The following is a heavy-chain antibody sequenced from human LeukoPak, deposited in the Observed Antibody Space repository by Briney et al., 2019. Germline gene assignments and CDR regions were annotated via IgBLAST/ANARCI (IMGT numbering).Heavy chain of an antibody. D-gene: IGHD5-18*01. CDR3: ARTTEGGYTYDYFYYYYMDV. CDR2: IYHSGST. J-gene: IGHJ6*03. V-gene: IGHV4-4*02. CDR1: GGSISNNNW. Sequence: PSETLSLTCAVSGGSISNNNWWSWVRQPPGKGLEWIGEIYHSGSTNFNPSLKSRVTISLDKSKNQFSLKLSSVTAADTAVYYCARTTEGGYTYDYFYYYYMDVWGKGTTVTISS.